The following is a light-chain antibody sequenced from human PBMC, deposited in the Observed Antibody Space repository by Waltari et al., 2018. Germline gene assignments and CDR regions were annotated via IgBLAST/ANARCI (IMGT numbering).Light chain of an antibody. CDR3: PVWERDRGYVV. Sequence: SYVLTQPPSVSVAPGETARITCGGNNIGSKSVHWYQQEPGQAPILVIYYNNDRPPGIPWPIPWSHLGNTATLNHRRGRGGEEADYLLPVWERDRGYVVFGGGTKLAVL. CDR1: NIGSKS. V-gene: IGLV3-21*01. J-gene: IGLJ2*01. CDR2: YNN.